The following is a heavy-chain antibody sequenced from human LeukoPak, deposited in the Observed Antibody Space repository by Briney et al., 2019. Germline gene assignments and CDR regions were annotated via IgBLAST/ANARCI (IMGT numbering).Heavy chain of an antibody. J-gene: IGHJ1*01. Sequence: PGGCLRLSCAASGFTFSSFAMSWVRQATGKGLEWVSTISGSGGSTYYADSVKGRFTVSRDNSKNNLYLQMNSLIAVCTAVYYRALYQLILYWGRNTLVTVSS. CDR3: ALYQLILY. D-gene: IGHD6-6*01. CDR1: GFTFSSFA. CDR2: ISGSGGST. V-gene: IGHV3-23*01.